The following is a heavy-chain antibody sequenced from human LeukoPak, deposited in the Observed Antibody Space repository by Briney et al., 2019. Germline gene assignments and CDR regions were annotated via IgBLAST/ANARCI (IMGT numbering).Heavy chain of an antibody. CDR2: IKQDGSEK. CDR1: GFTFRSYW. Sequence: GGSLRLSCAASGFTFRSYWMTWVRQAPGKGLEWVANIKQDGSEKYYVDSGKGRFTISRDNAKTSLYLQMNSLRAEDTAVYYCARDLSGVTGYTYGRGIDYWGQGTLVTVSS. J-gene: IGHJ4*02. CDR3: ARDLSGVTGYTYGRGIDY. V-gene: IGHV3-7*01. D-gene: IGHD5-18*01.